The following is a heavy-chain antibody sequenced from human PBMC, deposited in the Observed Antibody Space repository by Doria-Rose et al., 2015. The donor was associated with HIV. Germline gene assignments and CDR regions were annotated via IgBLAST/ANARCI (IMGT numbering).Heavy chain of an antibody. D-gene: IGHD1-1*01. CDR2: INHSGST. Sequence: QVQLQESGAGLVKPSETLSLTCAVFGGSFSGYYWSWIRQPPGKGLELIGEINHSGSTNYNTSLKRRVTLSLDTSKNLFSLKLSSVTAADTAVYYCARGLLRGGWNDVDYYYGMDVWGQGTTVTVSS. CDR3: ARGLLRGGWNDVDYYYGMDV. V-gene: IGHV4-34*01. CDR1: GGSFSGYY. J-gene: IGHJ6*02.